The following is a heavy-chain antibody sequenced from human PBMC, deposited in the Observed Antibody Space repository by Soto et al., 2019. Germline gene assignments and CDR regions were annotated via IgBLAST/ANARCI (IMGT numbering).Heavy chain of an antibody. Sequence: WETLSLTCTVSGGSISSSSYYWGWIRQPPGKGLEWIGSIYYSGSTYYNPSLKSRVTISVDTSKNQFSLKLSSVTAADTAVYYCARLNYDFWSGPTADYYYGMDVWGQGTTVTVSS. CDR1: GGSISSSSYY. D-gene: IGHD3-3*01. J-gene: IGHJ6*02. CDR2: IYYSGST. CDR3: ARLNYDFWSGPTADYYYGMDV. V-gene: IGHV4-39*01.